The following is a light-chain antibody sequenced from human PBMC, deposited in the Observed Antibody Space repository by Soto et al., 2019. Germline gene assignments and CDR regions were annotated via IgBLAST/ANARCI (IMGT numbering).Light chain of an antibody. J-gene: IGKJ2*01. CDR3: QHYDNLPYN. Sequence: DIQMTQSPSSLSASVGDRVTITCQASQDISNYLNWYQQKPGKAPKLLIYDASNLETGVPSIFSGSGSGTDLTVTISSLQPEDIATSYCQHYDNLPYNYGQGTKLAI. V-gene: IGKV1-33*01. CDR2: DAS. CDR1: QDISNY.